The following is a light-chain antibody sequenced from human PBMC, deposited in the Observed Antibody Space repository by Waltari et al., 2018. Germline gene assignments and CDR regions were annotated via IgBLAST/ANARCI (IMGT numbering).Light chain of an antibody. CDR1: SSAVGAYTY. Sequence: QSALTQPASVSGSPGQSITISCTGTSSAVGAYTYVSWYQHHPGKAPKLMIYDVSNRPSGVSNRFSGSKSGNTASLTISGLQAEDEADYYCCSYAGGTTYVFGTGTKLTVL. CDR3: CSYAGGTTYV. CDR2: DVS. V-gene: IGLV2-14*03. J-gene: IGLJ1*01.